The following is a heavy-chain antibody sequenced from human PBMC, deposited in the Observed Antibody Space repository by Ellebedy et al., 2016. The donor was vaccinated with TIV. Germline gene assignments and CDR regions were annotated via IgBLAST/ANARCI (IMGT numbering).Heavy chain of an antibody. V-gene: IGHV1-8*01. CDR2: MNPNSGNT. D-gene: IGHD4-17*01. CDR3: ARDRAKGTTVTTPEY. J-gene: IGHJ4*02. CDR1: GYTFTSYD. Sequence: ASVKVSCXASGYTFTSYDINWVRQATGQGLEWMGWMNPNSGNTGYAQKLQGRVTMTTDTSTSTAYMELRSLRSEDTAVYYCARDRAKGTTVTTPEYWGQGTLVTVSS.